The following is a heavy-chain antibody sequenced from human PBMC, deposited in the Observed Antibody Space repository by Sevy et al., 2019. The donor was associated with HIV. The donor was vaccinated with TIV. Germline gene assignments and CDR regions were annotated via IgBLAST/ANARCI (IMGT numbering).Heavy chain of an antibody. CDR3: AKDCYSSIYYVELDY. J-gene: IGHJ4*02. CDR1: GFTFSNYA. D-gene: IGHD2-15*01. V-gene: IGHV3-23*01. Sequence: GGSLRLSCAASGFTFSNYAMNWVRQAPGKGLEWVSAISGSGGSTYNAESVKGRFTISRDNSRSILYLQMKSLRPEDTAVDYCAKDCYSSIYYVELDYWGQGTLVTVSS. CDR2: ISGSGGST.